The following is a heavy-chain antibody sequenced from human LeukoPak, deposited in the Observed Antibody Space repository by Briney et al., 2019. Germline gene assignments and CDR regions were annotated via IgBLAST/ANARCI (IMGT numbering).Heavy chain of an antibody. CDR1: GVTVGTNF. V-gene: IGHV3-53*01. Sequence: GGSLRLSCAASGVTVGTNFMSWVRQAPGKGLEWVSVIYSDGSTYYVDSVKGRFTTSRDNSKNTLYLQMKSLRDEDTAIYFCVRVLAATFDSWGQGTLVTVSS. D-gene: IGHD5-24*01. CDR2: IYSDGST. J-gene: IGHJ4*02. CDR3: VRVLAATFDS.